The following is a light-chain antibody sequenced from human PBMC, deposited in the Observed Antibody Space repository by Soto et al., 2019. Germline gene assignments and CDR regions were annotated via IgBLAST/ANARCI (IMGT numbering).Light chain of an antibody. V-gene: IGKV1-6*01. CDR3: LQDYNYPWT. CDR2: AAS. CDR1: QGIGVD. Sequence: AIQMTQSPSSLSASVGDRVTITCRASQGIGVDLGWYQQKPGKAPKVLIYAASNLQSGVPSRFSGTGSGTDFTLTISSLQPEDFATYYCLQDYNYPWTFGQGTKVEIK. J-gene: IGKJ1*01.